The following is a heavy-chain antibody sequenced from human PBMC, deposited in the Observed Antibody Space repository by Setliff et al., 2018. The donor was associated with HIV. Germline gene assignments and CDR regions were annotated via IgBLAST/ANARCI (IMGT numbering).Heavy chain of an antibody. D-gene: IGHD5-12*01. J-gene: IGHJ4*02. CDR3: AANIMGLNPVDY. CDR2: ISDSSTYI. CDR1: GFTFSSYT. Sequence: PGGSLRLSCAASGFTFSSYTMNWVRQAPGKGLEWVSSISDSSTYIYYADSLKGRFTISRDNARNSLYLQMNSLRTEDTAVYYCAANIMGLNPVDYWGQGTLVTVSS. V-gene: IGHV3-21*01.